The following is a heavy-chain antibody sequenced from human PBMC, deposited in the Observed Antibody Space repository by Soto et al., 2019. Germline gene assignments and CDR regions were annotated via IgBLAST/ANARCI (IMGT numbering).Heavy chain of an antibody. J-gene: IGHJ4*02. V-gene: IGHV4-59*02. Sequence: SETLSLTCTVSGGSVSGYFWTWIRQPPGKGLEWIGYFSYSGSTNYNSSLKSRVTMSIDTSKNQFSLRLTSVSAADTAVYYCARDGAATGSVYLDYWGQGTLVTVSS. D-gene: IGHD6-13*01. CDR2: FSYSGST. CDR1: GGSVSGYF. CDR3: ARDGAATGSVYLDY.